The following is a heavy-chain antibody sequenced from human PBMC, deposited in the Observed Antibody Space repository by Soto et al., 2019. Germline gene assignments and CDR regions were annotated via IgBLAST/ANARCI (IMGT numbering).Heavy chain of an antibody. Sequence: ASVKVSCKGSGGTFSSYAISWVRQAPGQGLEWMGGIIPIFGTANYAQKFQGRVTITADKSTSTAYMELSSLRSEDTAVYYCARDRAEYYYDSSGSTDAFDIWGQGTMVTVSS. CDR1: GGTFSSYA. CDR2: IIPIFGTA. J-gene: IGHJ3*02. D-gene: IGHD3-22*01. V-gene: IGHV1-69*06. CDR3: ARDRAEYYYDSSGSTDAFDI.